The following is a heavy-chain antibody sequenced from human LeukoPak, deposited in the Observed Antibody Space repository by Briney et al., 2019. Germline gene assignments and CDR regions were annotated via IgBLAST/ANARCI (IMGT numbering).Heavy chain of an antibody. CDR3: ARDISGDYGG. J-gene: IGHJ4*02. CDR1: GGTFSSYA. CDR2: IIPIFGTT. Sequence: SVKVFCKASGGTFSSYAISWVRQAPGQGLEWMGGIIPIFGTTNYAQKFQGRVTITADESTSTAYMELGSLRSEDTAVYYCARDISGDYGGWGQGTLVTVSS. D-gene: IGHD4-17*01. V-gene: IGHV1-69*01.